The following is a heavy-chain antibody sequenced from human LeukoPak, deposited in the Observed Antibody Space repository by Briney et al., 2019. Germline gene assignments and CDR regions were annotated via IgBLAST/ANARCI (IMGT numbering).Heavy chain of an antibody. V-gene: IGHV4-4*09. CDR2: IYTSGST. CDR1: GGSISSYY. Sequence: PSETLSLTCTVSGGSISSYYWSWIRQPPGKGLDWIGYIYTSGSTNYNPSLKSRVTISVDTSKNQFSLKLSSVTAADTAVYYCARRSQAAAGSYYFDYWGQGTLVTVSS. J-gene: IGHJ4*02. D-gene: IGHD6-13*01. CDR3: ARRSQAAAGSYYFDY.